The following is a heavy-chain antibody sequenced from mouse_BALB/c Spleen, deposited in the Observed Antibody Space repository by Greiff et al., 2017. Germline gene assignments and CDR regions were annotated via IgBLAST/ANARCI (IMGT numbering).Heavy chain of an antibody. V-gene: IGHV5-12-2*01. J-gene: IGHJ2*01. Sequence: EVKLMESGGDLVKPGGSLKLSCAASGFTFSSYTMSWVRQTPEKRLEWVAYISNGGGSTYYPDTVKGRFTISRDNAKNTLYLQMSSLKSEDTAMYYCARHYYGSSFFDYWGQGTTLTVSS. CDR2: ISNGGGST. CDR1: GFTFSSYT. D-gene: IGHD1-1*01. CDR3: ARHYYGSSFFDY.